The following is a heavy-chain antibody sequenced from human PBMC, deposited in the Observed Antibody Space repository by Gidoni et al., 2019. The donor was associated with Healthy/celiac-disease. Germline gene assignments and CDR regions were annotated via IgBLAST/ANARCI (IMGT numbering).Heavy chain of an antibody. D-gene: IGHD6-13*01. V-gene: IGHV3-23*01. CDR3: AKGRIAAAGMAFDY. CDR2: ISGSGGST. J-gene: IGHJ4*02. Sequence: APGKGLEWVSAISGSGGSTYYADSVKGRFTISRDNSKNKLYLQMNSLRAEDTAVYYCAKGRIAAAGMAFDYWGQGTLVTVAS.